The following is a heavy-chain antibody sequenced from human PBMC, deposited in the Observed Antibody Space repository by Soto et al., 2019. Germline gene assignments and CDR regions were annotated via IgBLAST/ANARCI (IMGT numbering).Heavy chain of an antibody. CDR2: IYNSGNT. V-gene: IGHV4-31*03. Sequence: QVQLQESGPGLVKPSQTLSLTCTVSGGSISSGGYYWSWIRQHPGKGLEWIGYIYNSGNTYYNPSLKSRVTISVDTSNNQCSLKLSSVTAADTAVYYCQIRGSGSYRDFDYWGQGILVTVSS. D-gene: IGHD3-10*01. J-gene: IGHJ4*02. CDR3: QIRGSGSYRDFDY. CDR1: GGSISSGGYY.